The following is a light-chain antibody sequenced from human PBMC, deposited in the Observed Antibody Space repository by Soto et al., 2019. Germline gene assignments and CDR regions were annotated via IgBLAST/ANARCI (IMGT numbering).Light chain of an antibody. Sequence: DIQMTQSPSTLSASVGDRVTITCRASQSISSWLAWYQQKPGKAPNLLIYKASSLESGVPSRFSGSGSGTEFTLTISSLQPDDFATYYCQQVKTYPLTFGGGTKVEIK. V-gene: IGKV1-5*03. CDR3: QQVKTYPLT. J-gene: IGKJ4*01. CDR2: KAS. CDR1: QSISSW.